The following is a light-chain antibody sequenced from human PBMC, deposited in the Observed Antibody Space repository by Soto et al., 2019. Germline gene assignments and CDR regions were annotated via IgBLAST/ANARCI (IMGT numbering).Light chain of an antibody. V-gene: IGLV2-8*01. CDR3: SSYAGTNNFKV. J-gene: IGLJ2*01. CDR2: EVS. Sequence: QSVLTQPPSASGSPGQSVTISCTGTSSDIGGYNYVSWCQQHPGKAPKLMIYEVSKRPSGVPDRFSGSKSGNTASLTVSGLQAEDEADYYCSSYAGTNNFKVFGGGTQLTVL. CDR1: SSDIGGYNY.